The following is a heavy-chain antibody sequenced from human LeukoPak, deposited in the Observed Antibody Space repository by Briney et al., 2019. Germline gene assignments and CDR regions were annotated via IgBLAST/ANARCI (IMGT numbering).Heavy chain of an antibody. CDR3: ARDRGSIDSNPTDY. V-gene: IGHV1-18*01. CDR1: GYTFTSYG. D-gene: IGHD1-14*01. J-gene: IGHJ4*02. CDR2: IRAYNGIT. Sequence: ASLKVSCKASGYTFTSYGISWVRQAPGQGLEWMGCIRAYNGITNYAQKLQGRVTMSTDTSTSTAYMELRSLRSDDTAVYYCARDRGSIDSNPTDYWGQGTLVTVSS.